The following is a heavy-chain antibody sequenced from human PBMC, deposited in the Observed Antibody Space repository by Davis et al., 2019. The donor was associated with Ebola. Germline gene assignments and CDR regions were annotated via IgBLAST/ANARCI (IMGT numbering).Heavy chain of an antibody. CDR3: ASGSARSYYYYGMDV. D-gene: IGHD5-12*01. J-gene: IGHJ6*02. CDR1: GGTFSSYA. V-gene: IGHV1-69*06. CDR2: IIPIFGTA. Sequence: AASVKVSCKASGGTFSSYAISWVRQAPGQGLEWMGGIIPIFGTANYAQKFQGRVTITADKSTSTAYMELSSLRSEDTAVYYCASGSARSYYYYGMDVWGQGTTVTVSS.